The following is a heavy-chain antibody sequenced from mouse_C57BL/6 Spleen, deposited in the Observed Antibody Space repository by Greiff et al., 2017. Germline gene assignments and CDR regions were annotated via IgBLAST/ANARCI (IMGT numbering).Heavy chain of an antibody. CDR3: ARREAQATFAY. Sequence: VQLQQSGPELVKPGASVKIPCKASGYTFTDYNMDWVKQSHGKSLEWIGDINPSNGGTIYNQKFKGKATLTVDKSSSTAYMELRSLTSEDTAVYYCARREAQATFAYWGQGTLVTVSA. D-gene: IGHD3-2*02. CDR1: GYTFTDYN. J-gene: IGHJ3*01. CDR2: INPSNGGT. V-gene: IGHV1-18*01.